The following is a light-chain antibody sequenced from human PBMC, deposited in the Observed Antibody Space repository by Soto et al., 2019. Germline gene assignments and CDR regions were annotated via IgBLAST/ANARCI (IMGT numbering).Light chain of an antibody. J-gene: IGLJ1*01. CDR1: SSNIGAGYD. V-gene: IGLV1-40*01. CDR2: GNK. Sequence: SLLTQPPSVSGPPGQTGSISCTGSSSNIGAGYDVHWYQQHPGTDPKLLIFGNKNRPSGVPDRFSGSKYDNSASLAITGLQAEDQADYYCQSYDTSLSGLYVFGTGTKVTVL. CDR3: QSYDTSLSGLYV.